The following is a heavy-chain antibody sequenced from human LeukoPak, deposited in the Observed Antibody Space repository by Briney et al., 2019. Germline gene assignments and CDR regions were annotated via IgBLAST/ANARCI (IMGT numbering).Heavy chain of an antibody. CDR3: VKDQGSGWNYCYCGMDV. V-gene: IGHV3-64D*06. J-gene: IGHJ6*02. CDR2: ISSNGGST. D-gene: IGHD6-19*01. CDR1: GFTFSSYA. Sequence: QPGGSLRLSCSASGFTFSSYAMHWVRQAPGKGLEYVSAISSNGGSTYYADSVKGRFTISRDNSKNTLYLQMSSLRAEDTAVYYCVKDQGSGWNYCYCGMDVWGQGTTVTVSS.